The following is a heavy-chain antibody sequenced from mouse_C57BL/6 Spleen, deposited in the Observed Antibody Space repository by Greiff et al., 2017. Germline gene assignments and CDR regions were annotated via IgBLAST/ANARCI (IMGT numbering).Heavy chain of an antibody. J-gene: IGHJ1*03. D-gene: IGHD1-1*01. CDR3: ARGNYYGRGYFDV. Sequence: VQLKQSGPELVKPGASVKISCKASGYTFTDYYMNWVKQSHGKSLEWIGDINPNNGGTSYNQKFKGKATLTVDKSSSTAYMELRSLTSEDSAVYYCARGNYYGRGYFDVWGTGTTVTVSS. V-gene: IGHV1-26*01. CDR1: GYTFTDYY. CDR2: INPNNGGT.